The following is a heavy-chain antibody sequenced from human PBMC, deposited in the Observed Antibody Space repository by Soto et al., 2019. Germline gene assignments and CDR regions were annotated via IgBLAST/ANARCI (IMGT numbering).Heavy chain of an antibody. V-gene: IGHV4-31*03. CDR3: ARESLRWNWFDP. CDR1: GGSISSSTSY. J-gene: IGHJ5*02. CDR2: IYYSGST. D-gene: IGHD3-16*01. Sequence: SETLSLTCTVSGGSISSSTSYWGWVRQHPGKGLEWIGYIYYSGSTYYNPSLKSRVTISVDTSKNQFSLKLSSVTAADTAVYYCARESLRWNWFDPWGQGTLVTVSS.